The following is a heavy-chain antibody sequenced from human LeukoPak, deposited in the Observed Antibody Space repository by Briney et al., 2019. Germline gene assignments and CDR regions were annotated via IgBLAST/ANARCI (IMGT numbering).Heavy chain of an antibody. V-gene: IGHV1-24*01. CDR2: FDPEDGES. Sequence: ASVKVSCKVSGASLSETSIHWVRQAPGQWLEWMGGFDPEDGESIFAQRFQGRFSMTEDTSTDTAYMELRSLRSEDTAVYYCATADKWEPLDYWGQGTLVTVSS. CDR3: ATADKWEPLDY. D-gene: IGHD1-26*01. J-gene: IGHJ4*02. CDR1: GASLSETS.